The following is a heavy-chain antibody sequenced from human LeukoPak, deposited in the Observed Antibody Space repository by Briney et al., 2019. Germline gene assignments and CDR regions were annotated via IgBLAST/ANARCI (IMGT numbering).Heavy chain of an antibody. CDR1: GGSISSYY. V-gene: IGHV4-4*07. Sequence: SETLSLTCTVSGGSISSYYWSWIRQPAGKGLEWIGRIYTSGSTNYNPSLKSRVTMSVDTSENQFSLKLSSVTAADTAVYYCARDLYCSSTSCYWFDPWGQGTLVTVSS. D-gene: IGHD2-2*01. CDR3: ARDLYCSSTSCYWFDP. CDR2: IYTSGST. J-gene: IGHJ5*02.